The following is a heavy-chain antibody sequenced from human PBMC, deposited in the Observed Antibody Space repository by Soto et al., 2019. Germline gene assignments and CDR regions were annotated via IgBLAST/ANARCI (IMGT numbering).Heavy chain of an antibody. V-gene: IGHV4-34*01. Sequence: SETLSLTCAVYGGSFSGYYWSWTRQPPGKGLEWIGEINHSGSTNYNPSLKSRVTISVDTSKNQFSLKLSSVTAADTTVYYCARAVRYYYYYMDVWGKGTTVTVS. CDR3: ARAVRYYYYYMDV. CDR1: GGSFSGYY. CDR2: INHSGST. J-gene: IGHJ6*03.